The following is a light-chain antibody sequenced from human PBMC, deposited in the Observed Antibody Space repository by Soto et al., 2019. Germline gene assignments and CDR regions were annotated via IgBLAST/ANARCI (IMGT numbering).Light chain of an antibody. CDR3: QVRDSTSDQPVV. CDR1: NIGSKS. V-gene: IGLV3-21*02. CDR2: DDS. Sequence: SSELTQPPSVSVAPGQTARITCGGNNIGSKSVHWYQQKPGQAPVLVVYDDSDRPSGIPERLSGSNSGNTATLTISRLEAGDEADFYCQVRDSTSDQPVVFGGGTKLTVL. J-gene: IGLJ2*01.